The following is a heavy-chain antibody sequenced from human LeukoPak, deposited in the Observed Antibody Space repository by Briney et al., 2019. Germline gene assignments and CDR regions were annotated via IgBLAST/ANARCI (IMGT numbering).Heavy chain of an antibody. J-gene: IGHJ4*02. CDR2: IGGRGSNI. Sequence: GGSLRLSCAASGFTFSSYSMNWVRQAPGKGLEWVSYIGGRGSNICYADSVKGRFTISRDNAKNSVNLQMNSLRAEDTAVYFCVKDLSGYWTFDYWGQGTLVTVSS. CDR3: VKDLSGYWTFDY. V-gene: IGHV3-48*01. CDR1: GFTFSSYS. D-gene: IGHD1-1*01.